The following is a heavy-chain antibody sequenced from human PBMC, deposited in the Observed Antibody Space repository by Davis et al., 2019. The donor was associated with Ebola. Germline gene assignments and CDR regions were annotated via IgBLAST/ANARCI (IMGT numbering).Heavy chain of an antibody. CDR1: GYTFTNYG. CDR2: INPHNGNT. Sequence: ASVKVSCKASGYTFTNYGITWVRQAPGQGLEWMGWINPHNGNTNYAQNVQGRVTMTTDTSTSTAYMELRSLRSDDTAVYYCAREGITFGGVIVIPTFDYWGQGTLVTVSS. D-gene: IGHD3-16*02. V-gene: IGHV1-18*01. CDR3: AREGITFGGVIVIPTFDY. J-gene: IGHJ4*02.